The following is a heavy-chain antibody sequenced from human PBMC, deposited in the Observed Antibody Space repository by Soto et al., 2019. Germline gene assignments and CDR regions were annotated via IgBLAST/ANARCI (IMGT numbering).Heavy chain of an antibody. D-gene: IGHD3-9*01. CDR3: ARDKNYDILTGYLDY. J-gene: IGHJ4*02. Sequence: AGGSLRLSCAASGFTFSSYGMHWVRQAAGKGLEWVAVIWYDGSNKYYADSVKGRFTISRDNSKNTLYLQMNSLRAEDTAVYYCARDKNYDILTGYLDYWGQGTLVTVSS. CDR1: GFTFSSYG. V-gene: IGHV3-33*01. CDR2: IWYDGSNK.